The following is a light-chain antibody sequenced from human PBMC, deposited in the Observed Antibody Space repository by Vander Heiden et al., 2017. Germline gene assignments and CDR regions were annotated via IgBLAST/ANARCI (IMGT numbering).Light chain of an antibody. CDR3: AGWDDSLNGWV. CDR1: SSNIGSNT. Sequence: SLPTLSPSASATPGQRVTSSCSGSSSNIGSNTVNWYQQFPGTAPKLLMYSNNQRPSGVPDRFSGSKSGTSGSLAISGLQSEDEADYYCAGWDDSLNGWVFGGGTKLTVL. J-gene: IGLJ3*02. V-gene: IGLV1-44*01. CDR2: SNN.